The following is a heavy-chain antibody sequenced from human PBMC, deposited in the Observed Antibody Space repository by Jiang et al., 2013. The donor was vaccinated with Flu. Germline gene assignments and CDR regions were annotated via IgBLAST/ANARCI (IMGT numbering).Heavy chain of an antibody. V-gene: IGHV1-3*01. J-gene: IGHJ6*02. CDR1: YTFTSYA. CDR2: INAGNGNT. D-gene: IGHD2-2*01. CDR3: ATTPGGCSSTSCYLDYYYGMDV. Sequence: YTFTSYACIGCARPPDKGLSGWEWINAGNGNTKYSQKFQGRVTITRDTSASTAYMELSSLRSEDTAVYYCATTPGGCSSTSCYLDYYYGMDVWGQGTTVTVSS.